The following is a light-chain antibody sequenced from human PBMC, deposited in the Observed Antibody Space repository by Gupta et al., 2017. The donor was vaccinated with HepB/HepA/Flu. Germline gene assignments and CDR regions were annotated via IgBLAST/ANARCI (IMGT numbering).Light chain of an antibody. Sequence: AIQITHSPSSLSASIGDRSTITCRASQRIGNQLGWYTQKPGKAPKLLLYAASSSDSGVPSRFSGRGSRTDITLSISGLQPEDLATYYSRQEHTSPLASGGATKVEI. CDR3: RQEHTSPLA. CDR2: AAS. V-gene: IGKV1-6*01. CDR1: QRIGNQ. J-gene: IGKJ4*01.